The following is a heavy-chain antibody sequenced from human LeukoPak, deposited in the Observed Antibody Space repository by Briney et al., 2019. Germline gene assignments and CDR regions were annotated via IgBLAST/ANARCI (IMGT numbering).Heavy chain of an antibody. CDR3: ARFYYDILTGYWFDP. J-gene: IGHJ5*02. V-gene: IGHV4-61*05. D-gene: IGHD3-9*01. CDR2: IYYSGST. CDR1: GGSISSSSYY. Sequence: SETLSLTCTVSGGSISSSSYYWGWLRQPPGKGLEWIGYIYYSGSTNYNPSLKSGVTISVDTSKNQFSLKLSSVTAADTAVYYCARFYYDILTGYWFDPWGQGTLVTVSS.